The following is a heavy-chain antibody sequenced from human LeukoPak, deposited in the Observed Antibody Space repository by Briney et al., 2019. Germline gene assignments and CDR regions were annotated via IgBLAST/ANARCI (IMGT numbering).Heavy chain of an antibody. J-gene: IGHJ4*02. D-gene: IGHD2-15*01. CDR1: GFTFNTYA. V-gene: IGHV3-23*01. Sequence: GGSLRLSCAASGFTFNTYAMSWVRQAPGKGLEWVSAISGSAGSTYYADSVKGRFTISRDNSKNILYLQIHSLRAEDTAVYYCAKGKGSSSSSIDWWGQGTPVTVSS. CDR2: ISGSAGST. CDR3: AKGKGSSSSSIDW.